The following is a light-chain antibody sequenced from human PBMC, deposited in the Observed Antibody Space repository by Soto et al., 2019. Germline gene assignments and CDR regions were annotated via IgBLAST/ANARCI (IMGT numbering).Light chain of an antibody. J-gene: IGKJ5*01. CDR1: QSISSY. V-gene: IGKV1-39*01. CDR2: AAS. Sequence: DIQMTQSPSSLSASVGDRVTITCRASQSISSYLNWYQQKPGKAPKLLIYAASSLQSGVPSRFSGSGSGTDFTLTISSLQPEDFATYYCRQSYSTLSAFGQGTRLEIK. CDR3: RQSYSTLSA.